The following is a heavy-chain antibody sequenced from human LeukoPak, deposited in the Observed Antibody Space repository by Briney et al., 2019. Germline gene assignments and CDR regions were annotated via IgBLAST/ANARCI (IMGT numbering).Heavy chain of an antibody. CDR2: ISTNGGGT. Sequence: RPGGSLRLSCAASGFTFSSYAMHWVRQTPGKGLEYVSAISTNGGGTYYANSVKGRFTISRDNSKNTLYLQMGSPRAEDMAVYFCARYCNGVTCYSGYDYWGQGTLVTVSS. CDR1: GFTFSSYA. J-gene: IGHJ4*02. V-gene: IGHV3-64*01. D-gene: IGHD2-15*01. CDR3: ARYCNGVTCYSGYDY.